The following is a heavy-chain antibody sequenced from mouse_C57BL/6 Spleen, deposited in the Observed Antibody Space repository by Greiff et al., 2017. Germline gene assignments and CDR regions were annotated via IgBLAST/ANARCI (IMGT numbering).Heavy chain of an antibody. V-gene: IGHV1-64*01. CDR2: IHPNSGST. CDR1: GYTFTSYW. D-gene: IGHD1-1*01. J-gene: IGHJ1*03. Sequence: QVQLQQPGAELVQPGASVKLSCKASGYTFTSYWMHWVKQRPGQGLEWIGMIHPNSGSTNYNEKFKSKATLTVDKSSSTAYMQLSSLTSEDSAVYDSARRDGSSSYWYFDVWGTGTTVTVSS. CDR3: ARRDGSSSYWYFDV.